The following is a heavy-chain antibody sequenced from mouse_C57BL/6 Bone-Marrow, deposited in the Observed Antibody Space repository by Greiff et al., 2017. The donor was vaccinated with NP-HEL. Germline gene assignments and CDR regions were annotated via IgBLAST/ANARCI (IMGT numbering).Heavy chain of an antibody. CDR2: IYPGNSDT. D-gene: IGHD1-1*01. J-gene: IGHJ4*01. CDR3: TSPLITTVVHAMDY. Sequence: EVQLQQSGTVLARPGASVKMSCKTSGYTFTSYWMHWVKQRPGQGLEWIGAIYPGNSDTSYNQKFKGKAKLTAVTSASTAYMELSSLTNEDSAVYYCTSPLITTVVHAMDYWGQGTSVTVSS. CDR1: GYTFTSYW. V-gene: IGHV1-5*01.